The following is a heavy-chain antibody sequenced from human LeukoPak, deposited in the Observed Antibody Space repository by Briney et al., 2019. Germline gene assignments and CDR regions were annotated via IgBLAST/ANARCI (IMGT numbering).Heavy chain of an antibody. J-gene: IGHJ4*02. CDR1: GGTFSSYT. V-gene: IGHV1-69*13. D-gene: IGHD1-26*01. CDR3: ARDSFEGATSFDY. Sequence: GASVKVSCKASGGTFSSYTITWVRQAPGQGLEWMGGIIPIFGSANYAQKFQGRVTITADESTSTAYMELSSLRSEDTAVYYCARDSFEGATSFDYWGQGTLVTVSS. CDR2: IIPIFGSA.